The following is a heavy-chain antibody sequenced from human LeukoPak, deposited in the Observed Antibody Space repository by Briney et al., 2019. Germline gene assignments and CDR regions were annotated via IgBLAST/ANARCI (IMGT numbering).Heavy chain of an antibody. V-gene: IGHV4-59*01. CDR1: GGSISSYY. Sequence: SETLSLTCTVSGGSISSYYWSWIRQPPGKGLECIGYISYSGSTNYNPSHKSRVTMSVDTSKNQFSLKLTSVTAADTAVYYCARRIVNSALDLFDYWGQGTLVTVSS. CDR2: ISYSGST. J-gene: IGHJ4*02. D-gene: IGHD1-26*01. CDR3: ARRIVNSALDLFDY.